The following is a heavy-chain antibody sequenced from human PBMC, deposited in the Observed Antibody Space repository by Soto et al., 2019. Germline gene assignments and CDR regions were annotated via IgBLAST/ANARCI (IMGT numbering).Heavy chain of an antibody. Sequence: GALRLSCAASGFTLSGHSMHWVRQAPGKGLGWVSGIDNAGTDTNYADSVKGRFTSSRDNSKNTLYLQMNSLRAEDTAVYYCAKGKTYYDFWSRYYYFAYWSQGALVTVSS. V-gene: IGHV3-74*01. CDR2: IDNAGTDT. J-gene: IGHJ4*02. CDR3: AKGKTYYDFWSRYYYFAY. D-gene: IGHD3-3*01. CDR1: GFTLSGHS.